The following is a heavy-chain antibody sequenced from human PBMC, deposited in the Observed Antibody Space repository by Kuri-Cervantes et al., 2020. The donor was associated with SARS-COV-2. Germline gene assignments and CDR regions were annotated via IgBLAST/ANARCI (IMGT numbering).Heavy chain of an antibody. V-gene: IGHV3-30*04. J-gene: IGHJ5*02. CDR1: GFTFSSYA. D-gene: IGHD5-24*01. Sequence: GESLKISCAASGFTFSSYAMHWVRQAPGKGLEWVAVISYDGSNKYYADSVKGRFTISRDNSKNTLYLQMNSLRAEDTAVYYCAGDGQEYTEMATPVGWFDPWGQGTLVPSPQ. CDR2: ISYDGSNK. CDR3: AGDGQEYTEMATPVGWFDP.